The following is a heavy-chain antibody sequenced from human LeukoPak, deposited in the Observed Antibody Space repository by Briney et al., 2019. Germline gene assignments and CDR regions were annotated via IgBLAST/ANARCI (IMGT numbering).Heavy chain of an antibody. D-gene: IGHD1-14*01. CDR2: MNSNSDYA. Sequence: WASVKVSCKASGYTFTSNDINWVRQASGQGLEWMGWMNSNSDYAGYREKFKGRVTITRNTSISTVYMELSSLRSEDTAVYVCARRTGNHYGPFDYWGQGTLVTVSS. V-gene: IGHV1-8*01. CDR1: GYTFTSND. CDR3: ARRTGNHYGPFDY. J-gene: IGHJ4*02.